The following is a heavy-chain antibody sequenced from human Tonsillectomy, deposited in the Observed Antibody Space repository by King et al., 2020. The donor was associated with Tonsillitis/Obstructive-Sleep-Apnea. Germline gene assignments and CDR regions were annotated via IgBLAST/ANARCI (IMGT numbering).Heavy chain of an antibody. CDR2: ISGSGGGT. V-gene: IGHV3-23*04. Sequence: VQLVESGGGLVRPGKSLRLSCAASGFTFSSYAMSWVRQAPGKGLEWVSAISGSGGGTYYADSVKGRFTISRDNSKNSLYLQMNSLRAEDTAVYYCAKDRLELNSYQYYYYMDVWGKGTTVTVSS. CDR3: AKDRLELNSYQYYYYMDV. D-gene: IGHD1-7*01. CDR1: GFTFSSYA. J-gene: IGHJ6*03.